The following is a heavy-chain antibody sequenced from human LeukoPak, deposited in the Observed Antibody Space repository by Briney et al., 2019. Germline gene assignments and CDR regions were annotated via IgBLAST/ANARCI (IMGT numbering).Heavy chain of an antibody. CDR3: AKDSSGWNNWFDP. D-gene: IGHD6-19*01. Sequence: GGSLRLSCAASGFTVGSNYMSWVRQAPGKGLEWVAVISYDGSNKYYADSVKDRFTISRDNSKNTLYLQMNSLRAEDTAVYYCAKDSSGWNNWFDPWGQGTLVTVSS. CDR2: ISYDGSNK. CDR1: GFTVGSNY. J-gene: IGHJ5*02. V-gene: IGHV3-30*18.